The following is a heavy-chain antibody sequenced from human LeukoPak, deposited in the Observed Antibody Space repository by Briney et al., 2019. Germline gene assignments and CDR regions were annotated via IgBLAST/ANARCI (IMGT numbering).Heavy chain of an antibody. J-gene: IGHJ6*02. Sequence: PSETLSLTCTVSGGSISSYYWSWIRQPPGKGLEWIGYIYYSGSTNYNPSLKSRVTISVDTSKNQFSLKLSSVTAADTAVYYCAGSSSTSCYRYYYGMDVWGQGTTVTVSS. D-gene: IGHD2-2*01. V-gene: IGHV4-59*01. CDR1: GGSISSYY. CDR3: AGSSSTSCYRYYYGMDV. CDR2: IYYSGST.